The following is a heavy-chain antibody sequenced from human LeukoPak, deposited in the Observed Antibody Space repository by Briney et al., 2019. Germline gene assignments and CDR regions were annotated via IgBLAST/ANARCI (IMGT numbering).Heavy chain of an antibody. CDR1: GFTISSNA. CDR2: ISGSGGST. J-gene: IGHJ4*02. V-gene: IGHV3-23*01. D-gene: IGHD3-10*01. CDR3: AKISNFYGSTDY. Sequence: GGSLRLTCTASGFTISSNAMSWVRQAPGQGLERVSAISGSGGSTYYADSVRGRFTISRDNSKNTLYLQRNSLRAEDTAVYYCAKISNFYGSTDYWGQGTLVTVSP.